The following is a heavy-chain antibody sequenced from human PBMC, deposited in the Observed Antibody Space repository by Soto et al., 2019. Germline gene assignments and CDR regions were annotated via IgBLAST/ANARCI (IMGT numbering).Heavy chain of an antibody. D-gene: IGHD3-10*01. V-gene: IGHV4-4*02. CDR3: ARVSMVHYYYYGMDV. J-gene: IGHJ6*02. CDR2: IYHSGST. CDR1: GGSISSSNW. Sequence: SETLSLTCAVSGGSISSSNWWSWVRQPPGKGLEWIGEIYHSGSTNYNPSLKSRVTISVEKYKNQFSLKLSSVTAADTAVYYRARVSMVHYYYYGMDVWGQGTAVTVSS.